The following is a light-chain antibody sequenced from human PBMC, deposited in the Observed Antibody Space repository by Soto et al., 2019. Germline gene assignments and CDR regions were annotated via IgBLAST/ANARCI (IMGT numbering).Light chain of an antibody. V-gene: IGKV3-15*01. Sequence: EIVMTQSPATLSVSPGERATLSCSASQSVSSNLAWYQQKPGQAPRLLIYRASTRATGIPARFSGSGSGTEFTLTISSLQSEDFAVYYCQHYNNWPPWTFGQGTKVEIK. J-gene: IGKJ1*01. CDR2: RAS. CDR1: QSVSSN. CDR3: QHYNNWPPWT.